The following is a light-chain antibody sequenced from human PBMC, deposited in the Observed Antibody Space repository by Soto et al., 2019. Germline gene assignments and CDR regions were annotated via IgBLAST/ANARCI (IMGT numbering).Light chain of an antibody. CDR2: GAS. J-gene: IGKJ1*01. Sequence: EIVLTQSPGTLSLSPGERATLSCRASQSVSSSYLAWYQQKPGQAPRLLIYGASSRATGIPDRFSGSGSGTDFTLTISRLEPEDFAVYYCQQSGSSPRKFGQGTKVEIK. CDR3: QQSGSSPRK. CDR1: QSVSSSY. V-gene: IGKV3-20*01.